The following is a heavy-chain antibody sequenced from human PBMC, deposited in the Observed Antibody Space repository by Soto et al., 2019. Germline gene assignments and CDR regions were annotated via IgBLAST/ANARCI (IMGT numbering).Heavy chain of an antibody. CDR2: INSDGSST. Sequence: GGSLRLSCAASGFTFSSYWMHWVRQAPGKGLVWVSRINSDGSSTSYADSVKGRFTISRDNAKNTLYLQMNSLRAEDTAVYYCARRGQEQLVQGYYYYMDVWGKGTTVTVSS. D-gene: IGHD6-6*01. CDR1: GFTFSSYW. J-gene: IGHJ6*03. V-gene: IGHV3-74*01. CDR3: ARRGQEQLVQGYYYYMDV.